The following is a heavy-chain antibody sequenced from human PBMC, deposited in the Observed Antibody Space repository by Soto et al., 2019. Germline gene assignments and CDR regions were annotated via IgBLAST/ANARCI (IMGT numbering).Heavy chain of an antibody. D-gene: IGHD5-12*01. J-gene: IGHJ3*02. V-gene: IGHV3-23*01. CDR3: AREGVYSDYGDAFDI. Sequence: PGGSLRLSCAASGFTFSSNAMSWARKAPGKGLEWVSHISGSGGVTYYADPVKGRFTISRDNSKNTLNLQMNRLRVEDTAVYYCAREGVYSDYGDAFDIWGQGTMVTVSS. CDR2: ISGSGGVT. CDR1: GFTFSSNA.